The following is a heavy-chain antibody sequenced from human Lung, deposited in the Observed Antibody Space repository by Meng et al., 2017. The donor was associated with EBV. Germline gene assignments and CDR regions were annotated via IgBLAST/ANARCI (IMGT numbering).Heavy chain of an antibody. J-gene: IGHJ4*02. CDR3: VVTRYCSGGSCFDY. V-gene: IGHV4-34*01. Sequence: QGQLQQWGTRLLKPSETLSHACAVYGGSFSGYYWSWIRQPPGEGLEWIGEINHSGSTNYNPSLKSRVTISVDTSKNQFSLKLSSVTAADTAVYYCVVTRYCSGGSCFDYWGQGTLVTVSS. CDR2: INHSGST. CDR1: GGSFSGYY. D-gene: IGHD2-15*01.